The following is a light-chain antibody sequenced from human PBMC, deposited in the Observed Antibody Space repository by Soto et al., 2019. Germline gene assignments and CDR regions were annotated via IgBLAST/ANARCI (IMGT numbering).Light chain of an antibody. V-gene: IGKV3-15*01. CDR2: GAS. CDR1: QSVRSH. J-gene: IGKJ5*01. Sequence: EIVMTQSPATLSVSPWEGVTLSCRASQSVRSHLAWYQQKPGQPPRLLIYGASTRATGIPARFSGSGFGTEFTLTISSLQSEDFAVYYCQQYKNWPLFGQGTRLENK. CDR3: QQYKNWPL.